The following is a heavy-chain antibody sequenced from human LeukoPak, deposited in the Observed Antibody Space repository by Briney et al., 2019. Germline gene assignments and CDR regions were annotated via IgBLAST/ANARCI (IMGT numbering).Heavy chain of an antibody. CDR3: ARDALTTGARDAFDI. CDR2: ISYDGSSK. Sequence: PGRSLRLSCAASGFTFSTYAMHWVRQAPGKGLEWVAVISYDGSSKYYADSVKGRFTISRDNSKNTLYLQMNSLRAEDTAVYYCARDALTTGARDAFDIWGQGTMVTVSS. CDR1: GFTFSTYA. J-gene: IGHJ3*02. D-gene: IGHD1-1*01. V-gene: IGHV3-30*14.